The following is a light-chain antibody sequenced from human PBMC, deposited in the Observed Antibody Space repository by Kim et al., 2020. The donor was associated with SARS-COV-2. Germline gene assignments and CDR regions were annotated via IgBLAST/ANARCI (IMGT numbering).Light chain of an antibody. CDR2: PAS. J-gene: IGKJ4*01. CDR3: QKYNSALFP. Sequence: GSVGDRVTITCRASQCISNYVACYHQKPGKVPKLLIYPASTLQSVVPPRFSGSGSGTDFTLTSSSLQPENVATYYCQKYNSALFPFGGGTQVDIK. CDR1: QCISNY. V-gene: IGKV1-27*01.